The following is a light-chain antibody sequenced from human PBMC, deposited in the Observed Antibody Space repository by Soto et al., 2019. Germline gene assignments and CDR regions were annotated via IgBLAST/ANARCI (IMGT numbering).Light chain of an antibody. J-gene: IGKJ1*01. CDR3: QQYGSLGT. V-gene: IGKV3-20*01. Sequence: EFVLTQSPGTLSLSPGERATLSCRASQTVRNSFLAWYQQKPGQAPRLLIYDTSSRATDIPDRFSGSGSGTDFTLTIGRLEPEDFAVYYCQQYGSLGTFGQGTKVDI. CDR2: DTS. CDR1: QTVRNSF.